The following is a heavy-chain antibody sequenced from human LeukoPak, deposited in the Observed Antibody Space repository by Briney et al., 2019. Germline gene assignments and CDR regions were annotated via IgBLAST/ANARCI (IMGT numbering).Heavy chain of an antibody. CDR2: IFGSRDSI. D-gene: IGHD4-11*01. CDR1: GFSFSDFG. J-gene: IGHJ5*02. V-gene: IGHV3-21*06. Sequence: GGSLRLSCAASGFSFSDFGMGWVRQAPGKRLEWVSSIFGSRDSISYANSVKGRFTISRDNAENSLYLQMDSLRVKDTAVYYCTRGMDHINYAWFDPWGQGTLVIVSS. CDR3: TRGMDHINYAWFDP.